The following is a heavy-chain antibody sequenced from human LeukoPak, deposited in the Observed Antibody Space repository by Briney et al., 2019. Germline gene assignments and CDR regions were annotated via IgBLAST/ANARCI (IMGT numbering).Heavy chain of an antibody. CDR2: RWYDGSNK. V-gene: IGHV3-33*01. D-gene: IGHD3-10*01. CDR3: ARGYGSGSYYRIHYYYGMDV. Sequence: PGGSLRLSCAASGFNLSSYGMHWVRQAPGKGLEWVAVRWYDGSNKYYADSVKGRFTISRDNSKNTLYLQMNSLRAEDTAVYYCARGYGSGSYYRIHYYYGMDVWGQGTTVTVSS. CDR1: GFNLSSYG. J-gene: IGHJ6*02.